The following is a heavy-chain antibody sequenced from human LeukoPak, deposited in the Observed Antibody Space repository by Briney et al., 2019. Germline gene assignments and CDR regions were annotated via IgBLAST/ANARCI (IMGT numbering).Heavy chain of an antibody. Sequence: SETLSLACTVSGGSISSSTYNWGLIPHPPGRGLEWIVSIYNSGSTYGNPCLTSVATTYLETSKNTFSLKLSPVTAPHTAVYYCSRHGPVLSSFDYWGEGTLVSVSS. CDR1: GGSISSSTYN. CDR3: SRHGPVLSSFDY. D-gene: IGHD6-6*01. CDR2: IYNSGST. J-gene: IGHJ4*02. V-gene: IGHV4-39*01.